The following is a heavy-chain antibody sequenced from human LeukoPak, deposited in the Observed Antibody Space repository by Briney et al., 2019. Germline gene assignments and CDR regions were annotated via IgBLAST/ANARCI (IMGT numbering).Heavy chain of an antibody. CDR1: GFIFSSYS. J-gene: IGHJ3*02. V-gene: IGHV3-48*01. CDR3: ARDPDAFDI. CDR2: ISGSSSTI. Sequence: GGSLRLSCAASGFIFSSYSMNWVRQAPGKGLEWVSYISGSSSTIYYADSVKGRFTISRDNAKNSLYLQMNSLRAEDTAVYYCARDPDAFDIWGQGTMVTVSS.